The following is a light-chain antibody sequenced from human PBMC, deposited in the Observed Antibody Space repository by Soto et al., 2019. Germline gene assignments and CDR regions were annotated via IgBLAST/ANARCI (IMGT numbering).Light chain of an antibody. J-gene: IGKJ1*01. Sequence: DIQMTQSPSSLTASGGDRVTITCRASQGISNYLALYQQKPGKVPNRLIYAASTLQSGVPSRFSGSGPGTDFNLAISSLQPEDVAIYYCQKYNNALWAFGHGTKVEI. CDR3: QKYNNALWA. CDR2: AAS. V-gene: IGKV1-27*01. CDR1: QGISNY.